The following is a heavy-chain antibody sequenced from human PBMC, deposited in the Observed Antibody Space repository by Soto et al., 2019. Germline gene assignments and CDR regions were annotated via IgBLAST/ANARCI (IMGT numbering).Heavy chain of an antibody. Sequence: QVQLQESGPGLVKPSGTLSLTCAVSGGSISSSYWWSWVRQPPGKGLEWIGEIYHSGRTNYHTSLKSRVTRSVDKSKNQSSLKVTSVTAADTAVYYCARVSGSYYYGMDVWGQGTTVIVSS. V-gene: IGHV4-4*02. CDR1: GGSISSSYW. CDR2: IYHSGRT. J-gene: IGHJ6*02. CDR3: ARVSGSYYYGMDV.